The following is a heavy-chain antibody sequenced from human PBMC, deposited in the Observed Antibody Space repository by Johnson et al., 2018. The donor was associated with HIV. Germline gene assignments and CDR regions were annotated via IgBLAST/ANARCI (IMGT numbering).Heavy chain of an antibody. CDR1: GFTFDDYG. J-gene: IGHJ3*02. V-gene: IGHV3-20*04. CDR2: INWNGGDT. Sequence: VQLVESGGGVVRPGGSLRLSCAASGFTFDDYGMSWVRQAPGKGLEWVSGINWNGGDTGYADSVKGRFTISRDNAKKSLYLQMSSLRAEDTAVYYCARAPYNWNEGLVAAFDMWGRGTKVTVSS. D-gene: IGHD1-20*01. CDR3: ARAPYNWNEGLVAAFDM.